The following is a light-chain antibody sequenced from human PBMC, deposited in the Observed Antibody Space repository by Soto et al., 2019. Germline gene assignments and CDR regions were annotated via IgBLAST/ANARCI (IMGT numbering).Light chain of an antibody. V-gene: IGKV2-24*01. CDR2: KIS. J-gene: IGKJ5*01. CDR3: MQATQFPIT. Sequence: DIVMTQTPLSSPVTLGQPASISCRSSQSLVYSDGNTYLSWLQQRPGQPPRLLIYKISKRFSGVPDRFSGSGAGTDFTLKISRVEAEDVGVYYCMQATQFPITFGQGTRLEIK. CDR1: QSLVYSDGNTY.